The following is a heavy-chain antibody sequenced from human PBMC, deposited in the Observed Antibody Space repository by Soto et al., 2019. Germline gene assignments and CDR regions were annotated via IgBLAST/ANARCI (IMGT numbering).Heavy chain of an antibody. D-gene: IGHD2-21*02. CDR3: ARGGLAYCGGDCYSAKYWFDP. J-gene: IGHJ5*02. CDR1: GFTFSSYS. Sequence: EVQLVESGGGLVKPGGSLRLSCAASGFTFSSYSMNWVRQAPGKGLEWVSSISSSSSYIYYADSVKGRFTISRDNAKTSLYLKMNSLRAEDTAVYDCARGGLAYCGGDCYSAKYWFDPWGQGTLVTVSS. V-gene: IGHV3-21*01. CDR2: ISSSSSYI.